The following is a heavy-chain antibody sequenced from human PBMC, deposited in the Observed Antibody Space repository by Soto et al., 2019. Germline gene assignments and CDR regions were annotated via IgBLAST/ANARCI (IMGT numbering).Heavy chain of an antibody. V-gene: IGHV3-48*01. J-gene: IGHJ4*02. Sequence: EVHLVESGGGLVQPGGSLRLSCAASGFTFSSYSMNWVRQAPGKGLEWVSYITSSGTTVYYADSVRGRFTISRDNAKNSLYLQMNRLRAADTAVYYCARGSSSCGYYCDVWGQGPLVTVSS. CDR2: ITSSGTTV. CDR1: GFTFSSYS. CDR3: ARGSSSCGYYCDV. D-gene: IGHD6-13*01.